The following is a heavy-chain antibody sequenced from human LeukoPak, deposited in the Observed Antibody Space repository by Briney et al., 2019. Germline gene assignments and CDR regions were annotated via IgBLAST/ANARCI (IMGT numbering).Heavy chain of an antibody. V-gene: IGHV1-2*02. CDR1: GYTFTGYY. D-gene: IGHD5-18*01. CDR3: ARVDTGYGWSFDI. CDR2: INPNSGGT. J-gene: IGHJ3*02. Sequence: ASVKVSCKASGYTFTGYYMHWVRQAPGQGLEWMGWINPNSGGTNYAQKFQGRVTMTTDTSTSTAYMELRSLRSDDTAVYYCARVDTGYGWSFDIWGQGTMATVSS.